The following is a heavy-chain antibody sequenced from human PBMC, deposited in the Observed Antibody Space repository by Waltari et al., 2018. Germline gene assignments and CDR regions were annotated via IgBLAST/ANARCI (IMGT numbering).Heavy chain of an antibody. V-gene: IGHV1-24*01. CDR1: GSTLSELS. CDR3: AAGPGPAGFYFYYYLHV. D-gene: IGHD6-13*01. Sequence: QVQLIQSGAEVRKPGASVKVSCKVSGSTLSELSIHWVRQGPGNGLECVGGFVPERGGKLYAQTFQGKVTLTEETYINTAYMEVSSLGSDDTAVYFCAAGPGPAGFYFYYYLHVWGKGTTVTVAS. CDR2: FVPERGGK. J-gene: IGHJ6*03.